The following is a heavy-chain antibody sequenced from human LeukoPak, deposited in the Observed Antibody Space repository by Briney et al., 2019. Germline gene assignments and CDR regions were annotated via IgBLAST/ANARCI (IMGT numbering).Heavy chain of an antibody. Sequence: ASQTLSLTCTVSGGSISSGSYYWSWIRQPAGKGLEWIGRIYTSGSTNYNPSLKSRVTISVGTSKNQFSLKLSSVTAADTAIYFCARDRNYDHAFDIWGQGTMVTVSS. CDR3: ARDRNYDHAFDI. D-gene: IGHD3-22*01. V-gene: IGHV4-61*02. CDR1: GGSISSGSYY. J-gene: IGHJ3*02. CDR2: IYTSGST.